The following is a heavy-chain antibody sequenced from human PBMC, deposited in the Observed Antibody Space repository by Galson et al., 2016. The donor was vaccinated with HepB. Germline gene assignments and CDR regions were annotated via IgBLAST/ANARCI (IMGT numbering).Heavy chain of an antibody. J-gene: IGHJ5*02. CDR2: IKPDGSGG. Sequence: SLRLSCAASGFTFGSYAMHWVRQAPGKGLEWVANIKPDGSGGYFLDSLKGRFTVSRDNAKNSLYLQMNSLRAEDTAVYYCVREGGRGGGSPWGQGALVTVSS. CDR3: VREGGRGGGSP. CDR1: GFTFGSYA. D-gene: IGHD3-16*01. V-gene: IGHV3-7*03.